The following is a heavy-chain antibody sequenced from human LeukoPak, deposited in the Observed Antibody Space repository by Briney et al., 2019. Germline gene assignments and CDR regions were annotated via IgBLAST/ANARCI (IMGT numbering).Heavy chain of an antibody. CDR3: AREANTAFDY. Sequence: GGSLRLSCVASGFTFGSYWMHWVRQAPGKGPVWVSRINYDGTSTTYADSVKGRFTVSRDNGKKTVSLQINGLRPDDTAVYYCAREANTAFDYWGQGTLVTVSS. CDR2: INYDGTST. J-gene: IGHJ4*02. CDR1: GFTFGSYW. V-gene: IGHV3-74*01. D-gene: IGHD2/OR15-2a*01.